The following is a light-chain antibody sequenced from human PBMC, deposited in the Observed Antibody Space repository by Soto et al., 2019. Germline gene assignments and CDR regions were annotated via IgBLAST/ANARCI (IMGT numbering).Light chain of an antibody. Sequence: DIQMAPVPASLSASVGDRVINTYRASQTISSHLNWYQQKPGKAPNLLVYAASSLQSGVPSRFTGSGSGTDFTLTISSLQPEDFATYFCQQSYSTPLTFGGGTKVDIK. V-gene: IGKV1-39*01. CDR3: QQSYSTPLT. CDR1: QTISSH. J-gene: IGKJ4*01. CDR2: AAS.